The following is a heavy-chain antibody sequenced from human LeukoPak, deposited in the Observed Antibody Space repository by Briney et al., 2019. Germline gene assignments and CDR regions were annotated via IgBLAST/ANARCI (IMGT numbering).Heavy chain of an antibody. V-gene: IGHV3-49*04. D-gene: IGHD2-15*01. Sequence: GGSLRLSCAASGFTFSSYEMNWVRQAPGKGLEWVGFIRSKAYGGTTEYAAPVKSRFSISRDDSKSIAYLQMNSLRTEDTAVFYCTRDCSGGSCGGDAFDIWGQGTMVTVSS. CDR1: GFTFSSYE. CDR3: TRDCSGGSCGGDAFDI. J-gene: IGHJ3*02. CDR2: IRSKAYGGTT.